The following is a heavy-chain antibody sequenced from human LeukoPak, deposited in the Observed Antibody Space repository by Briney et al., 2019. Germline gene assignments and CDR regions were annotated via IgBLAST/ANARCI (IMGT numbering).Heavy chain of an antibody. CDR2: IKQDGSEK. Sequence: PGGSLRLSCAASGFTFSSYWMSWVRQAPGKGLEWVANIKQDGSEKYYVDSVKGRFTISRDNAKNSLYLQMNSLRAEDTAVYYCARDLVPYFEWLVSDDYYFDYWGQGTLVTVSS. CDR3: ARDLVPYFEWLVSDDYYFDY. D-gene: IGHD3-9*01. V-gene: IGHV3-7*01. J-gene: IGHJ4*02. CDR1: GFTFSSYW.